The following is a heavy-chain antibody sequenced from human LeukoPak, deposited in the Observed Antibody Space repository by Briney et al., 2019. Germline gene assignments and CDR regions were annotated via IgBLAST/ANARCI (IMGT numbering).Heavy chain of an antibody. CDR2: IDTDGSPT. J-gene: IGHJ4*02. CDR1: GFTFSNYW. CDR3: TTIRPGY. V-gene: IGHV3-74*01. D-gene: IGHD5-12*01. Sequence: GGSLRLSCEASGFTFSNYWVHWVRQAPGKGLVWVSRIDTDGSPTDYADSVKGRFTISRDNAKNTLYLQMNSLRAEDTAVYYCTTIRPGYWGQGTLVTVSP.